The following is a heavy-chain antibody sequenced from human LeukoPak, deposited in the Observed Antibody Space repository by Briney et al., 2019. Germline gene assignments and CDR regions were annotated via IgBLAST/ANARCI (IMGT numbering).Heavy chain of an antibody. CDR2: IKQDGSEK. J-gene: IGHJ4*02. CDR1: GFTFSSYW. D-gene: IGHD6-25*01. V-gene: IGHV3-7*01. CDR3: ARDPGVGDPSAIDN. Sequence: GGSLRLSCAASGFTFSSYWMSWVRQAPGKGLEWVANIKQDGSEKYYVDSVKGRFTISRDSAKNSLYLQMNSLRAEDTAVYYCARDPGVGDPSAIDNWGQGTLVTVSS.